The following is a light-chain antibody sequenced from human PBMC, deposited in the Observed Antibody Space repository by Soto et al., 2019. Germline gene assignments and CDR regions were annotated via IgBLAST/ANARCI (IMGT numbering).Light chain of an antibody. Sequence: DIVMTQSPASLAVSLGERATINCKSRQSLLNSANDKIHLAWYQQKPGQPPKLLIWRASTRDSGVPDRFSGSGSGTDFTLTINSLQAEDVATYYCQQYFSAHLTFGGGTKVEI. CDR3: QQYFSAHLT. V-gene: IGKV4-1*01. CDR2: RAS. CDR1: QSLLNSANDKIH. J-gene: IGKJ4*01.